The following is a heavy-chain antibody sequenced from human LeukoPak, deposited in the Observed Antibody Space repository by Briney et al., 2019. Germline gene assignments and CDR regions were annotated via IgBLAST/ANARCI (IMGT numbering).Heavy chain of an antibody. CDR1: GYTFTSYD. Sequence: ASVRVSCKASGYTFTSYDINWVRQATGQGLEWMGWMNPNSGNTGYAQKFQGRVTITRNTFISTAYMELSSLRSDDTAVYYCARDVRQHTDYWGQGTLVTVSS. V-gene: IGHV1-8*03. CDR3: ARDVRQHTDY. D-gene: IGHD5-18*01. J-gene: IGHJ4*02. CDR2: MNPNSGNT.